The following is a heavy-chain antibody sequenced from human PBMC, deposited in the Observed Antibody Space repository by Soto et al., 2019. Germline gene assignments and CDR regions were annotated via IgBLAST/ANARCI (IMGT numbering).Heavy chain of an antibody. Sequence: PGGYLRLSCAASGFTFSSYWMSWVRQAPGKGLEWVANIKQDGSEKYYVDSVKGRFTISRDNAKNSLYLQMNSLRAEDTAVYYCARASPDYYDSSGYGLLWGQGTLVTVSS. D-gene: IGHD3-22*01. CDR2: IKQDGSEK. V-gene: IGHV3-7*01. J-gene: IGHJ4*02. CDR1: GFTFSSYW. CDR3: ARASPDYYDSSGYGLL.